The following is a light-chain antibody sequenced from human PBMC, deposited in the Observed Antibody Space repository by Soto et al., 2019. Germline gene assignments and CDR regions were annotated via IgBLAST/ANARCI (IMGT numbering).Light chain of an antibody. CDR2: SNN. J-gene: IGLJ2*01. V-gene: IGLV1-44*01. CDR1: SSNIGSNT. CDR3: AAGDDSLNGDVV. Sequence: QSVLTQPPSASGTPGQRVTISCSGSSSNIGSNTVNWYQQLPGTAPKLLIYSNNQRPSGVPDRFSGSKSGTLASLAISGLQSEDEADYYCAAGDDSLNGDVVFGGGTKLTVL.